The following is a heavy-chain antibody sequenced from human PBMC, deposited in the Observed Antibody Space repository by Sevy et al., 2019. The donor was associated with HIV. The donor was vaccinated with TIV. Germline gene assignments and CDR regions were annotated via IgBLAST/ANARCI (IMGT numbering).Heavy chain of an antibody. Sequence: SETLSLTCAVYGGSFSGYYWSWIRQPPGKGLEWIGEINHSGSTNYNPSLKSRVTISVDTSKNQFSLKLSSVTAADTAVYYCARGTNVDTAMLDAFDIWGQGTMVTVSS. V-gene: IGHV4-34*01. J-gene: IGHJ3*02. CDR1: GGSFSGYY. CDR3: ARGTNVDTAMLDAFDI. CDR2: INHSGST. D-gene: IGHD5-18*01.